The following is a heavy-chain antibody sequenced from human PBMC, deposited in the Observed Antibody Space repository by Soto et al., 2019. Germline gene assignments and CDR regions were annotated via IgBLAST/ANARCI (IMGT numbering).Heavy chain of an antibody. CDR2: IYYTGST. CDR1: GGSMSSNY. J-gene: IGHJ4*02. CDR3: ARGGSYGDFFDY. D-gene: IGHD4-17*01. Sequence: PSETLSLTCTVSGGSMSSNYWTWIRQSPGKGLEWIGYIYYTGSTKYNPSLKSRATIALDTSKNQFSLRLTSVTSADTAVYYCARGGSYGDFFDYWGQGAQVTVSS. V-gene: IGHV4-59*01.